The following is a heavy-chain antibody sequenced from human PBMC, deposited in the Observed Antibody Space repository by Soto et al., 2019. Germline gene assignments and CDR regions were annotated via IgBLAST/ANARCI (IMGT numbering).Heavy chain of an antibody. CDR2: IYYSGST. V-gene: IGHV4-59*01. CDR1: GGSISSYY. D-gene: IGHD3-10*01. CDR3: ARGKFGAYYYYGMDV. J-gene: IGHJ6*02. Sequence: SETLSLTCTVSGGSISSYYWSWIRQPPGKGLEWIGYIYYSGSTNYNPSLKSRVTISVDTSKNQFSLKLSSVTAADTAVYYCARGKFGAYYYYGMDVWGQGTTVTVPS.